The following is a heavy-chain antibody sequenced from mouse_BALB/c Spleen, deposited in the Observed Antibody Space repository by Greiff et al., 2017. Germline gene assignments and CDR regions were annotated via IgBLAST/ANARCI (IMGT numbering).Heavy chain of an antibody. D-gene: IGHD4-1*01. Sequence: DVKLQESGGGLVQPGGSLKLSCAASGFTFSSYGMSWVRQTPDKRLELVATINSNGGSTYYPDSVKGRFTISRDNAKNTLYLQMSSLKSEDTAMYYCARDRTGMDYWGQGTSVTVSS. J-gene: IGHJ4*01. CDR2: INSNGGST. V-gene: IGHV5-6-3*01. CDR3: ARDRTGMDY. CDR1: GFTFSSYG.